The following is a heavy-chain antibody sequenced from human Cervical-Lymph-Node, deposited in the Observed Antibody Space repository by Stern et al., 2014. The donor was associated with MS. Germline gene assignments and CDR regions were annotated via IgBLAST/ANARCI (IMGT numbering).Heavy chain of an antibody. J-gene: IGHJ4*02. CDR2: ISHSGVT. CDR1: GDSIKTFGYY. Sequence: QVQLQESGPGLVKPSETLSLSCTVSGDSIKTFGYYWSWVRQSPGKGLEWIGFISHSGVTFYNESLKIRLTISQDTSTNQFSLRLTSVTAADTAVYFCMRGDYWGRGILVTVSS. CDR3: MRGDY. V-gene: IGHV4-31*03.